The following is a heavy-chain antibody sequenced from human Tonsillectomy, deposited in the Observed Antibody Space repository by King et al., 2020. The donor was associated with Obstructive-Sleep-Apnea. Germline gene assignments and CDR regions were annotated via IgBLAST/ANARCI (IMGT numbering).Heavy chain of an antibody. CDR2: VRQDGDNH. J-gene: IGHJ6*02. D-gene: IGHD3-9*01. CDR3: AKRVTYCEILTGRGINYSGMHV. Sequence: QVQLVESGGGVVQPGGSLRLSCAASGFTFRSHDMHWVRQAPGKGLEWVAFVRQDGDNHFYGESVKGRFTISRDNSKDTLYLQMNSLRPEDTATYYCAKRVTYCEILTGRGINYSGMHVWGQGTPVTVS. V-gene: IGHV3-30*02. CDR1: GFTFRSHD.